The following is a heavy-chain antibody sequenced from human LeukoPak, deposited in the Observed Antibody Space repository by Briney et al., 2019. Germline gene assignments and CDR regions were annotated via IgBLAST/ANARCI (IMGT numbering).Heavy chain of an antibody. V-gene: IGHV6-1*01. CDR1: GDSVSSNSAA. J-gene: IGHJ6*02. Sequence: SQTLSLTCAISGDSVSSNSAAWTWIRQSPSRGLEWLGRTYYRSKLYNDYPVSVKRRITINPDTSKNQFSLQLNSVTPEDTAVYYCARVGMTYYGMDVWGQGATVTVSS. D-gene: IGHD1-26*01. CDR2: TYYRSKLYN. CDR3: ARVGMTYYGMDV.